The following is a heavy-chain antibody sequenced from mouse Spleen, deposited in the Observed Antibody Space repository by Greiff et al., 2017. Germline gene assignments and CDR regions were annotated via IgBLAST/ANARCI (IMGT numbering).Heavy chain of an antibody. J-gene: IGHJ4*01. V-gene: IGHV5-9-3*01. D-gene: IGHD2-10*02. CDR3: ARQGYGNYDAMDY. CDR2: ISSGGSYT. CDR1: GFTFSSYA. Sequence: EVQRVESGGGLVKPGGSLKLSCAASGFTFSSYAMSWVRQTPEKRLEWVATISSGGSYTYYPDSVKGRFTISRDNAKNTLYLQMSSLRSEDTAMYYCARQGYGNYDAMDYWGQGTSVTVSS.